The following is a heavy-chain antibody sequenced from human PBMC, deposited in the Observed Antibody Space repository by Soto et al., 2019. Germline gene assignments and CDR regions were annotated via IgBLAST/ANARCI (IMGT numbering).Heavy chain of an antibody. CDR3: ERRILLWSVRDAFDI. V-gene: IGHV5-51*03. Sequence: EVQLVQSGAEVKKPGESLKISCKGFGYTYPSYWIGWVRQMPGKGLEWMGIIYPEDSDTRYSPSFQGQVAISADKSISTGYLQWSSLKASDTAMYYCERRILLWSVRDAFDIWGQGTMVTVSS. CDR2: IYPEDSDT. J-gene: IGHJ3*02. CDR1: GYTYPSYW. D-gene: IGHD3-10*01.